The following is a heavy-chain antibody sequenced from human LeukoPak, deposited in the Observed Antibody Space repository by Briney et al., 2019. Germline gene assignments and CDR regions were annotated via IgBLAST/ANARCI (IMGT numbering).Heavy chain of an antibody. CDR1: GGSISTYY. Sequence: SETLSLTCSVSGGSISTYYWNWIRRTPGKGLEWIGHISNGRTDYNPSLKSRVTISVDTSKNHFSLKLTSVTAADTAVYYCARDKAHSYGRYFDPWGQGALVIVSS. J-gene: IGHJ5*02. D-gene: IGHD5-18*01. CDR3: ARDKAHSYGRYFDP. V-gene: IGHV4-59*01. CDR2: ISNGRT.